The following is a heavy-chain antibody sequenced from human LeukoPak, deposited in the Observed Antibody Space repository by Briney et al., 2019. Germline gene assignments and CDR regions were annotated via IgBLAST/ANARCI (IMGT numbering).Heavy chain of an antibody. V-gene: IGHV3-30-3*01. D-gene: IGHD4-23*01. Sequence: GGSLRLSCAASGFTVISNLMTWVRQAPGKGLEWVAVISYDGSNKYYADSVKGRFTISRDNAKNSLYLQMNSLRAEDTAVYYCARGRMAGRLRWSYYFDYWGQGILVTVSS. CDR1: GFTVISNL. CDR3: ARGRMAGRLRWSYYFDY. CDR2: ISYDGSNK. J-gene: IGHJ4*02.